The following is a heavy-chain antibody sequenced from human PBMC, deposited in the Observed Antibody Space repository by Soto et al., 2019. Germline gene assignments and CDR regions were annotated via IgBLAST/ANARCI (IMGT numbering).Heavy chain of an antibody. CDR1: GGSFNAYY. J-gene: IGHJ4*02. D-gene: IGHD3-22*01. CDR2: INHSANT. Sequence: SETLSLTCAVYGGSFNAYYWSWIRQRPGKGLAWIGEINHSANTNYNPALKSRVTMSVDTSKNQFSLKLSSVTAADTAVYYCARLYYYESSGPSDYWGQGTLVTVSS. CDR3: ARLYYYESSGPSDY. V-gene: IGHV4-34*01.